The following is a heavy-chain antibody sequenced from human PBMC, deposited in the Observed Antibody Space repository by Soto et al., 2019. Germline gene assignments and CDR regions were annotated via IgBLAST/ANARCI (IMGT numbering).Heavy chain of an antibody. V-gene: IGHV1-69*01. CDR1: GGTFSSYA. D-gene: IGHD1-1*01. CDR3: ARWALDWNHQGWFDP. CDR2: IMPSFGTA. J-gene: IGHJ5*02. Sequence: QVQLVQSGAEVKKPGSSVKVSCKASGGTFSSYAISWVRQAPGQGLAWMGGIMPSFGTANYAQKFQGRVTITADESTSTAYMELSSLRSEDTAVYYCARWALDWNHQGWFDPWGQGTLVTVSS.